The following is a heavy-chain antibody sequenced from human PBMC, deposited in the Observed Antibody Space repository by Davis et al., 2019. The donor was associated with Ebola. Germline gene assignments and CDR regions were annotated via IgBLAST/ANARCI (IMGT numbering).Heavy chain of an antibody. Sequence: PGGSLRLSCAASGFTFSSYWMHWVRQAPGKGLVWVSRINSDGSSTSYADSVKGRFTISRDNAKNTLYLQMNSLRAEDTAVYYCARDPTYSYGYDNYYYGMDVWGQGTTVTVSS. V-gene: IGHV3-74*01. D-gene: IGHD5-18*01. J-gene: IGHJ6*02. CDR1: GFTFSSYW. CDR2: INSDGSST. CDR3: ARDPTYSYGYDNYYYGMDV.